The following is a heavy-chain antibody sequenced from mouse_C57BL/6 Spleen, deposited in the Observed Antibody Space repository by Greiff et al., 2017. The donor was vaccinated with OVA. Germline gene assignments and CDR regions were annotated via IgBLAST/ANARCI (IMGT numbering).Heavy chain of an antibody. V-gene: IGHV5-4*01. CDR2: ISDGGSYT. CDR1: GFTFSSYA. CDR3: ARDPRDYAMDY. J-gene: IGHJ4*01. Sequence: EVQLVESGGGLVKPGGSLKLSCAASGFTFSSYAMSWVRQTPEKRLEWVATISDGGSYTYYPDNVKGRFTISRDNAKNNLYLQMSHLKSEDTAMYYCARDPRDYAMDYWGQGTSVTVSS.